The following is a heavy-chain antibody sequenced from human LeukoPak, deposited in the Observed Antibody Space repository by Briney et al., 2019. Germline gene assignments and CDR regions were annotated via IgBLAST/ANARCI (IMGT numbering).Heavy chain of an antibody. CDR3: ARDWYYYDSSGYYYTY. Sequence: ASVKVSCKASGYTFTSYGISWVRQAPGQGLEWMGWISAYNGNTNYAQKLQGRVTMTTDTSTSTAYMELRSLRSDDTAVYYCARDWYYYDSSGYYYTYWGQGTLVTVSS. CDR1: GYTFTSYG. J-gene: IGHJ4*02. D-gene: IGHD3-22*01. CDR2: ISAYNGNT. V-gene: IGHV1-18*01.